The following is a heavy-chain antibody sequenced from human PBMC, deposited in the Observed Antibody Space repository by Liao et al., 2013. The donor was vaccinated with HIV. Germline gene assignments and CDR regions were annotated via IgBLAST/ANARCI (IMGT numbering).Heavy chain of an antibody. CDR2: IIHSGAT. CDR1: GGSLSGSY. J-gene: IGHJ5*02. CDR3: ARRIPQWLVTGGYWFDP. D-gene: IGHD6-19*01. Sequence: QVELLQWGAGLLKPSDTLSLTCGVYGGSLSGSYWSWVRQPPGKGLEWIGEIIHSGATNYNPSLKGRVTILIDSSKSRFSLELTSVTAADTAMYFCARRIPQWLVTGGYWFDPWGQGTLVTVSA. V-gene: IGHV4-34*12.